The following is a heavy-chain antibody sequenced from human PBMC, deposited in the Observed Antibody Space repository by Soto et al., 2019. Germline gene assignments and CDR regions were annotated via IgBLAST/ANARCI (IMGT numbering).Heavy chain of an antibody. V-gene: IGHV1-69*06. Sequence: QVPLVQSGAEVKKPGSSVKVSCKPSGGTFSSSTVNWVRQAPGQGLEWMGGIIPVFGTANYAQKFQGRLTITAAKSTGTTYMDVSSLRSEDTAVYYCARDSGGGPGWGAFDIWGQGTMVTVSS. CDR2: IIPVFGTA. J-gene: IGHJ3*02. CDR3: ARDSGGGPGWGAFDI. CDR1: GGTFSSST. D-gene: IGHD2-15*01.